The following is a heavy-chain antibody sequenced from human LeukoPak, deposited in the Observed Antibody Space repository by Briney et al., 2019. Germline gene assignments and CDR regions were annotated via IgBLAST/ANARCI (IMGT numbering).Heavy chain of an antibody. CDR2: ISWNSGSI. CDR1: GFTFDDYA. V-gene: IGHV3-9*01. J-gene: IGHJ4*02. CDR3: AKGSGYYCSPIGLGQYYFDY. Sequence: GGSLRLSCAASGFTFDDYAMHWVRQAPGKGLEWVSGISWNSGSIGYADSVKGRFTISRDNAKNSLYLQMNSLRAEDTALYYCAKGSGYYCSPIGLGQYYFDYWGQGTLVTVSS. D-gene: IGHD3-22*01.